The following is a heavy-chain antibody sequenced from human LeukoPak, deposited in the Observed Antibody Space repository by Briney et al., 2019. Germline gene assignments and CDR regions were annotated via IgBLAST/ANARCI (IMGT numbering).Heavy chain of an antibody. CDR3: ARREGYYDLDY. CDR1: GGSFSGYY. D-gene: IGHD3-22*01. J-gene: IGHJ4*02. CDR2: IYYSGST. V-gene: IGHV4-34*01. Sequence: SETLSLTCAVYGGSFSGYYWSWIRQPPGKGLEWIGSIYYSGSTYYNPSLKSRVTISVDTSKNQFSLKLSSVTAADTAVYYCARREGYYDLDYWGQGTLVTVSS.